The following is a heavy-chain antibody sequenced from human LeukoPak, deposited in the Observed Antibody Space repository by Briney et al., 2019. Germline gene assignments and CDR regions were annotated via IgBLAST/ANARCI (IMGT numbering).Heavy chain of an antibody. CDR1: GGYISSSNW. D-gene: IGHD3-9*01. Sequence: SETLSLTCAVSGGYISSSNWWSWVRQPPGKGLDWIGEIYHSGSTNYNPSLKSRVTISVDKSKNQFSLKLSSVTAADTAVYYCARARTDILTEGMFDPWGQGTLVTVSS. J-gene: IGHJ5*02. V-gene: IGHV4-4*02. CDR3: ARARTDILTEGMFDP. CDR2: IYHSGST.